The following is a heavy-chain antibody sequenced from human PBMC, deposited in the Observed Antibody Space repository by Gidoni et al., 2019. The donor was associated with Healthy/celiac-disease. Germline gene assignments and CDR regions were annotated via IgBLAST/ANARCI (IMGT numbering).Heavy chain of an antibody. CDR2: IIPILGIA. CDR3: ARGRGGATTGLFDY. J-gene: IGHJ4*02. Sequence: QVQLVQSGAEVKKPGSSVKVSCKASGGTFSSYTISWVRQAPGQGLEWMGRIIPILGIANYAQKFQGRVTITADKSTSTAYMELSSLRSEDTAVYYCARGRGGATTGLFDYWGQGTLVTVSS. V-gene: IGHV1-69*02. CDR1: GGTFSSYT. D-gene: IGHD1-26*01.